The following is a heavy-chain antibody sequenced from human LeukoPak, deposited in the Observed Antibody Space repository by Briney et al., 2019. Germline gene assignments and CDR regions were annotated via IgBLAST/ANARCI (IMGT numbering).Heavy chain of an antibody. CDR2: MYPGDSDI. CDR1: GYSFSSYW. CDR3: ARRGMILTVDH. J-gene: IGHJ4*02. D-gene: IGHD3-10*01. V-gene: IGHV5-51*01. Sequence: GEPLKISCKGSGYSFSSYWIGWVRQMPGKGLEWIGIMYPGDSDIRYSPTFQGQVTISADKSINTAYLQWSSLKASDTAIYYCARRGMILTVDHWGQGTLVTVSS.